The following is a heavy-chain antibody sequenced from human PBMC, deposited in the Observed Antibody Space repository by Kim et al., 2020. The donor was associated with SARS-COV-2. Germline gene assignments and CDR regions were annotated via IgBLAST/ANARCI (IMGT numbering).Heavy chain of an antibody. J-gene: IGHJ4*02. Sequence: SETLSLTCTVSGGPISSYYWSWIRQPPGKGLEWIGYIYYSGSTNYNPSLKSRVTISVDTSKNQFSLKLSSVTAADTAVYYCARGVGYSGYDSPILDYWGQGTLVTVSS. D-gene: IGHD5-12*01. V-gene: IGHV4-59*13. CDR3: ARGVGYSGYDSPILDY. CDR2: IYYSGST. CDR1: GGPISSYY.